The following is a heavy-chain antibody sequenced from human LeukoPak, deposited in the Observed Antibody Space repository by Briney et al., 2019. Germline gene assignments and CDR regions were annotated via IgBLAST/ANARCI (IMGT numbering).Heavy chain of an antibody. Sequence: SETLSLTCTVAGGSISSGSYYWSWIRQPAGKGLEWIARIYTSGSTNYNPSLKSRVTISVDTSKNQFSLKLSSVTAADTAVYYCARTIGGGYDYDYWGQGTLVTVSS. D-gene: IGHD5-12*01. CDR3: ARTIGGGYDYDY. J-gene: IGHJ4*02. CDR2: IYTSGST. V-gene: IGHV4-61*02. CDR1: GGSISSGSYY.